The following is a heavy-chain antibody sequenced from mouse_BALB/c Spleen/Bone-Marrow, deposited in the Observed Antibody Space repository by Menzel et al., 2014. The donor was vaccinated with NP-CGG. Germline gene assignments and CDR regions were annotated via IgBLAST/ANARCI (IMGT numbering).Heavy chain of an antibody. CDR1: GYTFTSYW. CDR3: ARGLRYWYFDV. Sequence: QVHVKQSGAELAKPGASVKMSCKASGYTFTSYWMHWVKQRPGQGLEWIGYINPSTGYTEYNQKFKDKATLTADKSSSTAYMQLSSLTSEDSAVYYCARGLRYWYFDVWGAGTTVTVSS. V-gene: IGHV1-7*01. J-gene: IGHJ1*01. D-gene: IGHD3-1*01. CDR2: INPSTGYT.